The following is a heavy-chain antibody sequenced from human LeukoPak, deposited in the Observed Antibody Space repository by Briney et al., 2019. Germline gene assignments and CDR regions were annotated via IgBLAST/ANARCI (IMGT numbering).Heavy chain of an antibody. Sequence: GGSLRLSCAASGFTFSSYEMNWVRQAPGKGLEWVSYISSSGSTIYYADSVKGRFTISRDNAENSLYLQMNSLRAEDTAVYYCASLVVVAATFDYWGQGTLVTVSS. CDR2: ISSSGSTI. D-gene: IGHD2-15*01. V-gene: IGHV3-48*03. J-gene: IGHJ4*02. CDR3: ASLVVVAATFDY. CDR1: GFTFSSYE.